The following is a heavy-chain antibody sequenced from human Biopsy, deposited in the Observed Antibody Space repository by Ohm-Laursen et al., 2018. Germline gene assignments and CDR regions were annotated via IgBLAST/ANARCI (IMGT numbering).Heavy chain of an antibody. Sequence: SETLSLTCTVSGGSISRDYWAWIRQPPGKGLQWIGYTYYSGSTNYNPSLNSRVTIAVDTSMNQFSLRLTSVTAADTAVYYCVRSNYHYYGFDVWGQGTTVTVSS. CDR2: TYYSGST. CDR3: VRSNYHYYGFDV. V-gene: IGHV4-59*01. CDR1: GGSISRDY. J-gene: IGHJ6*02.